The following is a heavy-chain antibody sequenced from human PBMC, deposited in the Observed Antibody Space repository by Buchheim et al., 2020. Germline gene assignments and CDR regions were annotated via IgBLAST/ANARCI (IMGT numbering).Heavy chain of an antibody. CDR2: ISGSGGST. V-gene: IGHV3-23*04. D-gene: IGHD2-2*02. CDR1: GFTFSSYA. J-gene: IGHJ4*02. Sequence: VQLVESGGGVVQPGRSLRLSCAASGFTFSSYAMSWVRQAPGKGLEWVSAISGSGGSTYYADSVKGRFTISRDNSKNTLYLQMNSLRAEDTAVYYCAKDSSFRYCSSTSCYTMFDYWGQGTL. CDR3: AKDSSFRYCSSTSCYTMFDY.